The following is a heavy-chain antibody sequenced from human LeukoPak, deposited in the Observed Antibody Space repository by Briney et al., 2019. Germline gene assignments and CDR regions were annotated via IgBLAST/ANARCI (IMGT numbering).Heavy chain of an antibody. CDR3: AREGGFVVVTATYYFDY. J-gene: IGHJ4*02. CDR1: GGSISSYY. D-gene: IGHD2-21*02. V-gene: IGHV4-4*07. CDR2: IYTSGST. Sequence: SETLSLTCTVSGGSISSYYWSWIRQPAGKGVEWIGLIYTSGSTNYNPSLKSRVTISVDKSKNQFSLKLSSVTAADTAVYYCAREGGFVVVTATYYFDYWGQGTLVTVYS.